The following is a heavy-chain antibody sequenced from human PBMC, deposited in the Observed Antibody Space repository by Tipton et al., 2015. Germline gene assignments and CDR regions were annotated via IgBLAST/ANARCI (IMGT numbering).Heavy chain of an antibody. CDR1: GGSININNYY. CDR3: ARVSHYGDIDS. CDR2: IYYSGTP. J-gene: IGHJ4*02. D-gene: IGHD4-17*01. V-gene: IGHV4-39*01. Sequence: TLSLTCTVSGGSININNYYWGWIRQPPGKGLEWIANIYYSGTPFYNLALKSRVTISVDTSKNQFSLQVTSVSPTDTAVYYCARVSHYGDIDSWGQGTLVTVSS.